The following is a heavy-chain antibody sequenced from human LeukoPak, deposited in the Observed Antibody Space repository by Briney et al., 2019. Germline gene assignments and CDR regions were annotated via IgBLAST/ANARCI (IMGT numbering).Heavy chain of an antibody. Sequence: GGSLRLSCAASGFTFSSYEMNWVRQAPGKGLEWVSAISGSGGSTYYADSVKGRFTISRDNSKNTLYLQMNSLRAEDTAVYYCAKDSSRGAHNWNDLDYWGQGTLVTVSS. D-gene: IGHD1-20*01. CDR3: AKDSSRGAHNWNDLDY. V-gene: IGHV3-23*01. CDR1: GFTFSSYE. J-gene: IGHJ4*02. CDR2: ISGSGGST.